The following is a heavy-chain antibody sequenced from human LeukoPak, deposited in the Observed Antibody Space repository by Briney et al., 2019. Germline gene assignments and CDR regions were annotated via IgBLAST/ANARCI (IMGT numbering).Heavy chain of an antibody. CDR1: GGSISSSSYY. CDR2: SYYSGST. J-gene: IGHJ4*02. CDR3: ARVITIFGVVILMYFDY. Sequence: PSETLSLTCTVSGGSISSSSYYWGWIRRPPGEGLERIGSSYYSGSTYYNPSLKSRVTISVDTSKNQFSLKLSSVTAADTAVYYCARVITIFGVVILMYFDYWGQGTLVTVSS. D-gene: IGHD3-3*01. V-gene: IGHV4-39*01.